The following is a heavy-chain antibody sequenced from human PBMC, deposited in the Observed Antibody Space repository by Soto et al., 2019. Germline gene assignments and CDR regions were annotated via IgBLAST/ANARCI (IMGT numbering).Heavy chain of an antibody. J-gene: IGHJ4*02. V-gene: IGHV4-38-2*02. Sequence: XATLSLPCSVSGFAVSRGYDWSWFRQPPGKGLEWIGSIYPSVSSYHNPSLATRLGLSIDASKNQFTLNLTSVTAADTAPYFCARAKVGTTFFDNCGQGIQVTVSS. CDR1: GFAVSRGYD. CDR2: IYPSVSS. CDR3: ARAKVGTTFFDN. D-gene: IGHD2-21*02.